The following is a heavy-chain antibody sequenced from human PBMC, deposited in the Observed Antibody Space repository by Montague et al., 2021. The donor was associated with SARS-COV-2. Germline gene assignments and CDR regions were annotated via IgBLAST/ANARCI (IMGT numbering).Heavy chain of an antibody. V-gene: IGHV4-34*01. CDR3: ARLGDGVVPSPILGVGPYYSDYYMDV. J-gene: IGHJ6*03. CDR1: GGSFSTYS. Sequence: SETLSLTCAVHGGSFSTYSWNWIRQPPGKGLEWIWEIHHGGSTNYNPSLKSRVPISADMSKNQFSLKLTSVAAADTAIYYCARLGDGVVPSPILGVGPYYSDYYMDVWGKGTTVTVSS. D-gene: IGHD3-10*01. CDR2: IHHGGST.